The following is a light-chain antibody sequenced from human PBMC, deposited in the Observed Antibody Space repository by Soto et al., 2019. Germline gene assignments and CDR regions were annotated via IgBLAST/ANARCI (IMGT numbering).Light chain of an antibody. CDR1: QDIGND. V-gene: IGKV1-39*01. Sequence: DIQMTQFPSSLSASVGDRGTITCRVSQDIGNDLGWYQQIPGKAPKLLIYAASSLQSGVPSRFSGSGSGTDFTLTISSLQPEDFATYYCQQSHSTPSWTFGQGTKVDIK. CDR2: AAS. J-gene: IGKJ1*01. CDR3: QQSHSTPSWT.